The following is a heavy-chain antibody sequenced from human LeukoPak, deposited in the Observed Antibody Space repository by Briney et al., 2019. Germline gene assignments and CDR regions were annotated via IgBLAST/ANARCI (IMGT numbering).Heavy chain of an antibody. CDR1: GFTFSSYA. V-gene: IGHV3-23*01. J-gene: IGHJ4*02. D-gene: IGHD2-2*01. CDR3: AKGRVPAASPPPDDY. CDR2: ISGSGGST. Sequence: PGGSLRLSCAASGFTFSSYAMSWVRQAPGKGLEWVSAISGSGGSTYYADYVKGRFTISRDNSKNTLYLQMNSLRAEDTAVYYCAKGRVPAASPPPDDYWGQGTLVTVSS.